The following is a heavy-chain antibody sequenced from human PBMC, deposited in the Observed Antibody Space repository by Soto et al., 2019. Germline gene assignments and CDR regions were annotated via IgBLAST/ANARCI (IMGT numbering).Heavy chain of an antibody. CDR3: AREAPHPSGRHYYYGMDV. D-gene: IGHD6-25*01. Sequence: ASVKVSCKASGYTFTSYYMHWVRQAPGQGLEWMGIINPSGGSTSYAQKFQGRVTMTRDTSTSTVYMELSSLRSEDTAVYYCAREAPHPSGRHYYYGMDVWGQGTTVTVSS. CDR2: INPSGGST. CDR1: GYTFTSYY. V-gene: IGHV1-46*01. J-gene: IGHJ6*02.